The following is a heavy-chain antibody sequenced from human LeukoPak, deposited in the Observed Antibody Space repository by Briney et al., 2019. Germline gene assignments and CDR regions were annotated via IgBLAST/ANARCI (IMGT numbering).Heavy chain of an antibody. CDR3: AKDPSLSWGTGTTFDY. V-gene: IGHV3-9*01. Sequence: PGGSLRLSCTASGFTFDDYAMHWVRQAPGKGLEWVSGISWNSGNIGYADSVKGRFTISRDNAKNSLYPQMNSLRAEDTVLYYCAKDPSLSWGTGTTFDYWGQGILVTVSS. CDR2: ISWNSGNI. D-gene: IGHD1-7*01. CDR1: GFTFDDYA. J-gene: IGHJ4*02.